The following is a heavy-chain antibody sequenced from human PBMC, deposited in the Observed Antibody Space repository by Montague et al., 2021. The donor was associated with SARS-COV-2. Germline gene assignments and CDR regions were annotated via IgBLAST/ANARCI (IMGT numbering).Heavy chain of an antibody. V-gene: IGHV3-11*01. CDR2: ISHSSNTI. Sequence: SLRLSCPASGFALSDYYMAWIRQAPGKGLEWLAYISHSSNTIAYADSVKGRFIISRDNANNSVHLHMTNLRVEDTAVYYCARPPTFYYESSGYYSNWGQGAQVTVTS. CDR3: ARPPTFYYESSGYYSN. CDR1: GFALSDYY. J-gene: IGHJ4*02. D-gene: IGHD3-22*01.